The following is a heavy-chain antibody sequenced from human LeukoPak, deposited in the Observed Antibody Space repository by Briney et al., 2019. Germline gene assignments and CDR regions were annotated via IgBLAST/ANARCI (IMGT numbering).Heavy chain of an antibody. Sequence: GGSLRLSCAASGFTFNSYWMSWVRQAPGQGPEWVANIKHDGSAKFYVDSVKGRFTISRDNAEQSLYLQMNSLRAEDTAVYYCAKDDAGYYGYFDYWGQGTLVTVSS. CDR2: IKHDGSAK. D-gene: IGHD3-9*01. CDR1: GFTFNSYW. J-gene: IGHJ4*02. V-gene: IGHV3-7*03. CDR3: AKDDAGYYGYFDY.